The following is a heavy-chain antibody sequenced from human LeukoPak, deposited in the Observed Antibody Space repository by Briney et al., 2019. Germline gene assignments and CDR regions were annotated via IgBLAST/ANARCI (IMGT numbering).Heavy chain of an antibody. CDR2: IYHSGST. D-gene: IGHD6-6*01. CDR1: GGSFSGYY. J-gene: IGHJ6*02. CDR3: ARVRVAARRGYGMDV. V-gene: IGHV4-34*01. Sequence: SETLSLTCAVYGGSFSGYYWSWIRQPPGKGLEWIREIYHSGSTNYNPSLKSRVTISVDKSRNQFSLKLSSVTAADTAVYYCARVRVAARRGYGMDVWGQGTTVTVSS.